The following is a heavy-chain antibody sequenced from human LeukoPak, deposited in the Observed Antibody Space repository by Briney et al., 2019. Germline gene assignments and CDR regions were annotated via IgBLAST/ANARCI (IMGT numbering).Heavy chain of an antibody. D-gene: IGHD3-3*01. J-gene: IGHJ4*02. V-gene: IGHV3-7*01. CDR1: GFTFTEHW. CDR3: AREKHSRIFGEVIRSPLRNYFDY. Sequence: PGGSLRLSCTASGFTFTEHWMSWVRQAPGKGLEWVANINQHGSEQFYVDSVKGRFTISRDNSKNTFYLQMNSLRAEDTAVYYCAREKHSRIFGEVIRSPLRNYFDYWGQGTLVTVSS. CDR2: INQHGSEQ.